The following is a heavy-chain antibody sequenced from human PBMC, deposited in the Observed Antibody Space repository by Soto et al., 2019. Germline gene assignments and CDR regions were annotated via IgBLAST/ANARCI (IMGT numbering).Heavy chain of an antibody. CDR3: AGPPELTRIYYYYGMDV. CDR1: GYTFTRYN. V-gene: IGHV1-3*01. CDR2: INVGNGNT. Sequence: ASVKVSCKTPGYTFTRYNIHWVRQAPGQRLEWMGWINVGNGNTRYSQKFQGRVTITADESTSTAYMELSSLRSEDTAVYYCAGPPELTRIYYYYGMDVWGQGTTVTVSS. D-gene: IGHD1-7*01. J-gene: IGHJ6*02.